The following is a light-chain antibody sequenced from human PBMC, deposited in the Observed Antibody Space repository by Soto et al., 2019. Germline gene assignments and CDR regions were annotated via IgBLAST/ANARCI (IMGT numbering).Light chain of an antibody. CDR1: SSNIGAGYD. V-gene: IGLV1-40*01. J-gene: IGLJ2*01. CDR2: GNS. CDR3: QSYDRSLSRV. Sequence: QSVLTQPPSVSGAPGQRVTISCTASSSNIGAGYDVHWYQQLPGTAPKLLIYGNSNRPSGVPDRFSGSKSGTSASLAITGLQAEDEEDYYCQSYDRSLSRVFGGGTTLTLL.